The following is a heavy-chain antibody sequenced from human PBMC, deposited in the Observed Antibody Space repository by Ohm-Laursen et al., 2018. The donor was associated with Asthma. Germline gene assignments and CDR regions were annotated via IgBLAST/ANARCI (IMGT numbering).Heavy chain of an antibody. V-gene: IGHV3-30*03. CDR1: GFTFRSYG. J-gene: IGHJ1*01. CDR3: ARIGTEWELPGREYSLHH. CDR2: ISSDGSDK. Sequence: SLRLSCAASGFTFRSYGMHWVRQAPGKGLDWVAVISSDGSDKYYADSVKGRFTISKDNSKNTLYLQMNSLRAEDTALYYCARIGTEWELPGREYSLHHWGEGTLVTVSS. D-gene: IGHD1-26*01.